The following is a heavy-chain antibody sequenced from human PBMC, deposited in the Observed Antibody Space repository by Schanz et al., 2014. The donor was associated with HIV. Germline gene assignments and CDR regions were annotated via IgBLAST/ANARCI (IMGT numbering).Heavy chain of an antibody. Sequence: QVQLVESGGGVVQPGRSLRLSCAAFGFTFSSYAMHWVRQAPGKGLEWVAVISYDGSNKYYADSVKGRFTISRDNSKNTLYLQMNSLRAEDTAVYYCARGPSLVIVPAATDPRFDYWGQGTLVTVSS. V-gene: IGHV3-30-3*01. J-gene: IGHJ4*02. D-gene: IGHD2-2*01. CDR3: ARGPSLVIVPAATDPRFDY. CDR2: ISYDGSNK. CDR1: GFTFSSYA.